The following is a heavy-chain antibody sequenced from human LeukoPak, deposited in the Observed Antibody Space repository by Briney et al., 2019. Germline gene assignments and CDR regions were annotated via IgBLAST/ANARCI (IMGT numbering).Heavy chain of an antibody. D-gene: IGHD6-19*01. CDR3: ARGYSSGLHFDY. CDR1: GNYW. Sequence: GGSLRLSCAASGNYWMHWVRQVPGKGLVWVSRIKSDGSDTRYADSAKGRFTISRDNAKNTLYLQMNSLRAEDTAVYYCARGYSSGLHFDYWGQGTLVTVSS. J-gene: IGHJ4*02. V-gene: IGHV3-74*01. CDR2: IKSDGSDT.